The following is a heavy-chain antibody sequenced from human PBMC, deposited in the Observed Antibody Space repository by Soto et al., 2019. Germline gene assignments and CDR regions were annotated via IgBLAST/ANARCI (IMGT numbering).Heavy chain of an antibody. Sequence: GGSLRLSCAASGFRLSDHYMDWVRQAPGKGLEWIGRSRNKANSYTTEYAASVKGRFIISRDDSKNSLYLQMNSLKTEDTAVYYCVRLPAAKYYFDCWGQGSLVTVSS. J-gene: IGHJ4*02. CDR1: GFRLSDHY. CDR3: VRLPAAKYYFDC. CDR2: SRNKANSYTT. V-gene: IGHV3-72*01. D-gene: IGHD2-2*01.